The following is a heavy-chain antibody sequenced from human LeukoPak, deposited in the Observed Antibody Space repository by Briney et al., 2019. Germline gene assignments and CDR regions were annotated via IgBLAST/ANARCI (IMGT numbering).Heavy chain of an antibody. V-gene: IGHV6-1*01. CDR1: GDRVSSNSVV. CDR2: TYYRSKWYN. D-gene: IGHD5-12*01. CDR3: ARAGSSGYDWDY. Sequence: SQTLSLTCAISGDRVSSNSVVWNWIRQSPSRGLEWLGRTYYRSKWYNDYAVSVKGRITINPDTSKNQFSLQLNFVTPEDTAVYYCARAGSSGYDWDYWGQGTLVTVSS. J-gene: IGHJ4*02.